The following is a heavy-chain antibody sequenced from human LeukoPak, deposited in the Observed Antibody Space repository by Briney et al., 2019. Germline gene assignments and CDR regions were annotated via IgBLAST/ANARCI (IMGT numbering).Heavy chain of an antibody. CDR1: GFTFTTYW. D-gene: IGHD2-2*01. Sequence: GGSLRLSCAASGFTFTTYWMAWVRQAPGKGLEWVSAISGSGGSTYYADSVKGRFTISRDNSKNTLYLQMNSLRAEDTAVYYCAILYCSSTDYGSGGRPCDYWGQGTLVTVSS. CDR3: AILYCSSTDYGSGGRPCDY. J-gene: IGHJ4*02. CDR2: ISGSGGST. V-gene: IGHV3-23*01.